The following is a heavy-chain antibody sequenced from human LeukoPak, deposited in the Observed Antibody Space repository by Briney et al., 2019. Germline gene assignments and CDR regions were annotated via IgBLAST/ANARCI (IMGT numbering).Heavy chain of an antibody. CDR1: GYSISSGYY. D-gene: IGHD2-2*01. V-gene: IGHV4-38-2*01. CDR3: ARQAYCSSTSCSETDAFDI. J-gene: IGHJ3*02. CDR2: IYHSGST. Sequence: SETLSLTCAVSGYSISSGYYWGWIRQPPGKGLESIGSIYHSGSTYYNPSLKSRVTISVDTSKNQFSLKLSSVTAADTAVYYCARQAYCSSTSCSETDAFDIWGQGTMVTVSS.